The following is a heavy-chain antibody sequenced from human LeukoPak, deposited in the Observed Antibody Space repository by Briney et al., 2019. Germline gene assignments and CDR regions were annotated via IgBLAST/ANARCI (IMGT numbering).Heavy chain of an antibody. CDR1: GGSFSGYY. V-gene: IGHV4-34*01. Sequence: PSETLSLTCAVYGGSFSGYYWSWIRQPPGKGLEWIGEINHSGSTNYNPSLKSRVTISVDTSKNQFSLKLSSVTAADTAVYNCARRRLRYGIDYWGQGTLVTVSS. D-gene: IGHD4-17*01. CDR2: INHSGST. J-gene: IGHJ4*02. CDR3: ARRRLRYGIDY.